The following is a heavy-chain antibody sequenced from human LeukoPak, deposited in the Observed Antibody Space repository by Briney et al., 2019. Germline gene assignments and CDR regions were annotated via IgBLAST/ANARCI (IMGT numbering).Heavy chain of an antibody. CDR3: ARPKGSGEAQYYFDY. Sequence: KASETLSLTCTVSGGSVSSSSYYWGWIRQPPGKGLEWIGSIYYSGSTYYNPSLKSRVTISVDRSKNQFSLKLSSVTAADTAVYYCARPKGSGEAQYYFDYWGQGTLVTVSS. CDR2: IYYSGST. D-gene: IGHD3-3*01. J-gene: IGHJ4*02. V-gene: IGHV4-39*01. CDR1: GGSVSSSSYY.